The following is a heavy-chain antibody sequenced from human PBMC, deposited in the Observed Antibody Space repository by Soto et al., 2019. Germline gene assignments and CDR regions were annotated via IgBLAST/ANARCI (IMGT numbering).Heavy chain of an antibody. J-gene: IGHJ4*02. V-gene: IGHV3-30-3*01. Sequence: QVQLVESGGGVVQPGRSLRLSCAAPGFTFSSYAMHWVRQAPGKGLEWVAVISYDGSNKYYADSVKGRFTISRDNSKNTLYLQMNSLRAEDTAVYYCARETHNFDYWGQGTLVTVSS. CDR1: GFTFSSYA. CDR2: ISYDGSNK. CDR3: ARETHNFDY.